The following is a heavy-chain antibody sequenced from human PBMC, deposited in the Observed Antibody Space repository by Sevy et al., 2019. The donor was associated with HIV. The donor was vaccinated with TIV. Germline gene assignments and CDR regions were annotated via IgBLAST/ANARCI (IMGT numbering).Heavy chain of an antibody. CDR3: AGDRIFAVGFNGMDV. D-gene: IGHD3-3*02. J-gene: IGHJ6*02. V-gene: IGHV4-61*08. CDR1: GGSVSSGGHY. Sequence: SETLSLTCTVSGGSVSSGGHYWGWVRQPPGKGLEWIGYIHYSGNTNYNPSLKSRVTISVYTSKEQFSLKLSFVTAADTAVYYCAGDRIFAVGFNGMDVWGQGTTVTVSS. CDR2: IHYSGNT.